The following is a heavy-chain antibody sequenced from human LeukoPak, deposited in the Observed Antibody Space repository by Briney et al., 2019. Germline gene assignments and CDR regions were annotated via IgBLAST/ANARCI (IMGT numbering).Heavy chain of an antibody. Sequence: ASVKVSCKASGYTFTSYDINWVRQATGQGLEWMGWMNPNSGNTGYAQKFQGRVTMTRNTSISTAYMELSSLRSEDTAVYYCARGPPGGWFGELSYDYWGQGTLVTVPS. CDR2: MNPNSGNT. D-gene: IGHD3-10*01. CDR1: GYTFTSYD. V-gene: IGHV1-8*01. J-gene: IGHJ4*02. CDR3: ARGPPGGWFGELSYDY.